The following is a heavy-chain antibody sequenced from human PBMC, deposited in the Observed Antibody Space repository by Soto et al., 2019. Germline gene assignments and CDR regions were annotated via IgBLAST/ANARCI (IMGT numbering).Heavy chain of an antibody. J-gene: IGHJ4*02. V-gene: IGHV3-23*01. CDR1: GFTFSSYA. Sequence: PGGSLRLSCAASGFTFSSYALNWVRQAPGKGLEWVSTISGSGGDTYYADSVKGRFTISRDNSKYTLSLQMDSLRAEDTAVYYCAKGGRSSSGLEFDYWGQGTLVTVSS. D-gene: IGHD6-6*01. CDR3: AKGGRSSSGLEFDY. CDR2: ISGSGGDT.